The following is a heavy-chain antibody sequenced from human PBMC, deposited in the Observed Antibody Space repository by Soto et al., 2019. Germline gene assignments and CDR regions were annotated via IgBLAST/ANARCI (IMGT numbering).Heavy chain of an antibody. Sequence: SETLCLTCAVSGGSITSSGWWRWVRQPPGKGLEWIGEIYHSGSTNYNPSLKSRVTMSVDKSKNQFSLKVNSVTAEDTAVYYCAREEVHCSSTSCFKWLDPWGQGTLVTVPQ. CDR1: GGSITSSGW. V-gene: IGHV4-4*02. CDR3: AREEVHCSSTSCFKWLDP. CDR2: IYHSGST. D-gene: IGHD2-2*01. J-gene: IGHJ5*02.